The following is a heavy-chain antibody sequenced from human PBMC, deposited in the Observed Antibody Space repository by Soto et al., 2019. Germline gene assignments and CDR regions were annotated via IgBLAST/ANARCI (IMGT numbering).Heavy chain of an antibody. Sequence: QLQLQESGSGLVKPSQTLSLTCAVSGGSISSGGYSWSWIRQPPGKGLEWIGYIYHSGSTYYNPPLKSRVTISVDRSKNQFSLKLSSVTAADTAVYYCARVADVPAASLYNWFDPWGQGTLVTVSS. J-gene: IGHJ5*02. CDR2: IYHSGST. V-gene: IGHV4-30-2*01. CDR1: GGSISSGGYS. CDR3: ARVADVPAASLYNWFDP. D-gene: IGHD2-2*01.